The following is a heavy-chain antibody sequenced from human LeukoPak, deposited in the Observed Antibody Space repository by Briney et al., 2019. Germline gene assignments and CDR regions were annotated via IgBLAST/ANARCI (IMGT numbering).Heavy chain of an antibody. J-gene: IGHJ3*02. D-gene: IGHD6-6*01. CDR2: IYTSGST. CDR3: ARLDYSTSRGAFDI. V-gene: IGHV4-4*07. CDR1: GGSISSYY. Sequence: SETLSLTCTVSGGSISSYYWSWIRQPAGKGLEWIGRIYTSGSTNYNPSLKSRVTMSVDTSKNQFSLRLSSVTAADTAVYYCARLDYSTSRGAFDIWGQGTMVTVSS.